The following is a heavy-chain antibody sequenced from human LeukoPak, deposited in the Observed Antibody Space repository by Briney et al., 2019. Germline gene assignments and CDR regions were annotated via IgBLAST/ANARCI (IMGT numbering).Heavy chain of an antibody. CDR3: ARDAHLGELRYFQH. V-gene: IGHV1-69*13. Sequence: ASVKVSCKASGGTFISYAISWVRQAPGQGLEWMGGIIPIFGTANYAQKFQGRVTITADESTSTAYVELSSLRSEDTAVYYCARDAHLGELRYFQHWGQGTLVTVSS. CDR2: IIPIFGTA. D-gene: IGHD3-16*01. CDR1: GGTFISYA. J-gene: IGHJ1*01.